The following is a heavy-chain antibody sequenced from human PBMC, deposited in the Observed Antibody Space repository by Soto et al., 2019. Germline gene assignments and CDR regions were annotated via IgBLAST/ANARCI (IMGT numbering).Heavy chain of an antibody. Sequence: PGGSLRLSCAASAFTFSNHWFHWVRQAPGKGLVWVSGINADGSLTFYADSVKGRFTVSRDNAKNTLNLQMNSLRVEDTAVYYCANLFDFDYWGQGALVTVSS. V-gene: IGHV3-74*01. J-gene: IGHJ4*02. D-gene: IGHD2-21*01. CDR1: AFTFSNHW. CDR3: ANLFDFDY. CDR2: INADGSLT.